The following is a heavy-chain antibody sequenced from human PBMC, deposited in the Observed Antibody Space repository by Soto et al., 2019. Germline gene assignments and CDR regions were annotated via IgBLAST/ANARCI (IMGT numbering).Heavy chain of an antibody. Sequence: QVQLVESGGGVVQPGRSLRLSCAASGITFSSYAMHWVRQAPGKGLEWVAVISYDGSNKYYADSVKGRFTISRDNSKNPLYLQMNSLRAEDTAVFYCARPLWRDDYNWGYFDLWGRGTLVTVSS. D-gene: IGHD4-4*01. CDR1: GITFSSYA. CDR3: ARPLWRDDYNWGYFDL. CDR2: ISYDGSNK. V-gene: IGHV3-30-3*01. J-gene: IGHJ2*01.